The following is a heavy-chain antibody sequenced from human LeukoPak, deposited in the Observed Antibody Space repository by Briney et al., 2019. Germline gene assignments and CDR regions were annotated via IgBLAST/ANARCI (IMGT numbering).Heavy chain of an antibody. CDR2: IRQGGSER. Sequence: PGGSLRLSCAASGFTFSDYWMSWVRQAPGKGLEWVANIRQGGSERNYVDSVKGRFTISRDNAKNSLYLQMNSLRAEDTAVYYCARAGEYCSSTSCYVFDYWGQGTLVTVSS. CDR3: ARAGEYCSSTSCYVFDY. V-gene: IGHV3-7*01. J-gene: IGHJ4*02. CDR1: GFTFSDYW. D-gene: IGHD2-2*01.